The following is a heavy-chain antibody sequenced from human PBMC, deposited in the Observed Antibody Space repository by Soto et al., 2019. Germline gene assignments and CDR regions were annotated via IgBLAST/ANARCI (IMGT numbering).Heavy chain of an antibody. Sequence: SQTLSLTCAISGDSVSSSSVTWNWIRQSPSRGLEWLGRTYYRSKWYNDYAESVKSRITINPDTSKNQFSLQMNSLRAEDTAVYYCAKERAARFEFDYWGQGTLVTVSS. CDR1: GDSVSSSSVT. J-gene: IGHJ4*02. D-gene: IGHD6-6*01. CDR2: TYYRSKWYN. V-gene: IGHV6-1*01. CDR3: AKERAARFEFDY.